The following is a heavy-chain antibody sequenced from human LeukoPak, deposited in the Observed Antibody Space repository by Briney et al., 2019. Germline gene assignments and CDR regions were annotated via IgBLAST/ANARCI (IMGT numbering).Heavy chain of an antibody. D-gene: IGHD2-2*01. Sequence: GGSLRLSCAASGFTFSSYAMHWVRQAPGKGLEWVAVISYDGSNKYYADSVKGRFTISRDNSKNTLYLQMNSLRAEDKAVYYCARDHAIVVVPAAPSGAFDIWGQGTMVTVSS. CDR3: ARDHAIVVVPAAPSGAFDI. V-gene: IGHV3-30-3*01. CDR2: ISYDGSNK. J-gene: IGHJ3*02. CDR1: GFTFSSYA.